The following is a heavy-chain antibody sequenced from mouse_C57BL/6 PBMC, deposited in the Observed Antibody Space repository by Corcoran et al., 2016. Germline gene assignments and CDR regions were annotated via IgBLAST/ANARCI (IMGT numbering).Heavy chain of an antibody. CDR2: INPNNGGT. J-gene: IGHJ2*01. Sequence: EVQMQQSGPELVKPGASEKICCKASGYTFTDYYINRVNQSHGKSLEWIGDINPNNGGTSYNKKFKGKATYTVDKSSSTAYMELRSLTSEDSAVYYCARRGIYYGNPGYFDYWGQGTTLTVSS. CDR3: ARRGIYYGNPGYFDY. CDR1: GYTFTDYY. D-gene: IGHD2-1*01. V-gene: IGHV1-26*01.